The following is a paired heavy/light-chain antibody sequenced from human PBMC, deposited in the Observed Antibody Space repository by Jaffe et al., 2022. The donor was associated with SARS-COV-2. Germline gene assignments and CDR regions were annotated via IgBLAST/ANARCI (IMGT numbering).Heavy chain of an antibody. D-gene: IGHD4-4*01. V-gene: IGHV4-31*03. J-gene: IGHJ4*02. CDR3: VRTVYTNYPKFDS. CDR1: GGSFSSGTYY. Sequence: QVLLQESGPGLVKPSQTLSLTCSVSGGSFSSGTYYWSWIRQRPEKGLEWIGYMSYRGSAYNNPSLESRLTMSIDTSKDQFSLKLTSVTAADTAVYYCVRTVYTNYPKFDSWGQGALVTVSS. CDR2: MSYRGSA.
Light chain of an antibody. Sequence: DIQMTQSPSSLSASVGDRVTITCRASQSVINYLNWYQQKPGNAPQLLIFGASTLQSGVPSRFSGSGYGTEFTLTISSLQPEDFATYYCQQGYRPLTFGGGTKVEIK. CDR1: QSVINY. CDR3: QQGYRPLT. CDR2: GAS. J-gene: IGKJ4*01. V-gene: IGKV1-39*01.